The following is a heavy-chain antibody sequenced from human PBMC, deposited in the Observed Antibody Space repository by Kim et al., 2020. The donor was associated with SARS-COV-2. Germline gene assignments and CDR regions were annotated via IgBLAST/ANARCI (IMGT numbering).Heavy chain of an antibody. CDR3: ARVTPIVGYSYGAPFDP. CDR2: MNPNSGNT. J-gene: IGHJ5*02. V-gene: IGHV1-8*01. D-gene: IGHD5-18*01. Sequence: ASVKVSCKASGYTFTSYDINWVRQATGQGLEWMGWMNPNSGNTGYAQKFQGRVTMTRNTSISTAYMELSSLRSEDTAVYYCARVTPIVGYSYGAPFDPWGQGTLVTVSS. CDR1: GYTFTSYD.